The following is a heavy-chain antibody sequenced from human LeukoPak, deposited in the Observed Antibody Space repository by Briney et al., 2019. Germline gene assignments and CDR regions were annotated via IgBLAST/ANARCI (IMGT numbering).Heavy chain of an antibody. J-gene: IGHJ3*02. CDR1: GVSINDYY. CDR3: ARWRQQLGIAFDI. Sequence: SETLSLTCTVSGVSINDYYWSWIRQPAGKGLEWVGRIGSTNYNPSLKSRVTMSVDTSKNQFSLKLSSVTAADTAVYYCARWRQQLGIAFDIWGQGTMVTVSS. D-gene: IGHD6-13*01. V-gene: IGHV4-4*07. CDR2: IGST.